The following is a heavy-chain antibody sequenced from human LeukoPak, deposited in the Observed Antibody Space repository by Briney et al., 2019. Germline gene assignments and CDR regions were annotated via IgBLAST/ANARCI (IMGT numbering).Heavy chain of an antibody. CDR1: GFTFSSYS. CDR3: TTEPIAAAGYYFDY. Sequence: GGSLRLSCAASGFTFSSYSMSWVRQAPGKGLEWVGRIKSKTDGGTTDYAAPVKGRFTISRDDSKNTLYLQMNSLKTEDTAVYYCTTEPIAAAGYYFDYWGQGTLVTVSS. CDR2: IKSKTDGGTT. V-gene: IGHV3-15*01. D-gene: IGHD6-13*01. J-gene: IGHJ4*02.